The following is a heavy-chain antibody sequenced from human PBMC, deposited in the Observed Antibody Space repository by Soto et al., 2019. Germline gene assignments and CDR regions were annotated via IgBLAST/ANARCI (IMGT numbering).Heavy chain of an antibody. D-gene: IGHD5-18*01. CDR2: IYYSGST. CDR1: GGSISSGDYY. Sequence: SETLSLTCTVSGGSISSGDYYWSWIRQPPGKGLEWIGYIYYSGSTYYNPSLKSRVTISVDTSKNQFSLKLSSVTAADTAVYYCARGGMYSYGNNWFDPWGQGTLVTVPS. V-gene: IGHV4-30-4*01. CDR3: ARGGMYSYGNNWFDP. J-gene: IGHJ5*02.